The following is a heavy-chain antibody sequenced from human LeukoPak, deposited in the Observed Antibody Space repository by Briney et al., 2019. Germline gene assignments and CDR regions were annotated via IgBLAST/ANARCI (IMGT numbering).Heavy chain of an antibody. CDR2: ISYDGSNK. CDR3: ARDQEEDSSGSYNWFDP. V-gene: IGHV3-30-3*01. J-gene: IGHJ5*02. Sequence: PGGSLRLSCAASGFTFSSYAMHWVRQAPGKGLEWVAVISYDGSNKYYADSVKGRFTISRDNSKNTLYLQMNSLRAEDTAVYYCARDQEEDSSGSYNWFDPWGQGTLVTVSS. D-gene: IGHD3-22*01. CDR1: GFTFSSYA.